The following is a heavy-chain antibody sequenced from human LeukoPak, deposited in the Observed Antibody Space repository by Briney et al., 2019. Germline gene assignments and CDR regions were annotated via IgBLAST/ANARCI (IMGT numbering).Heavy chain of an antibody. Sequence: ASVKVSFKASGYTFTSYGISWVRQAPGQGLEWMGWISAYNGNTNYAQKLQGRVTMTTDTSTSTAYMELRSLRSDDTAVYYCARDSDTLYYGSGSSFDYWGQGTLVTVSS. CDR3: ARDSDTLYYGSGSSFDY. CDR1: GYTFTSYG. J-gene: IGHJ4*02. CDR2: ISAYNGNT. D-gene: IGHD3-10*01. V-gene: IGHV1-18*01.